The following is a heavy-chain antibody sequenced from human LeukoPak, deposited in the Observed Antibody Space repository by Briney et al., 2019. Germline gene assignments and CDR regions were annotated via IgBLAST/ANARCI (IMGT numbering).Heavy chain of an antibody. J-gene: IGHJ5*02. CDR1: GFTFSSYG. CDR2: IRYDGSNK. D-gene: IGHD3-10*01. V-gene: IGHV3-30*02. Sequence: GGSLRLSCAASGFTFSSYGIHWVRQAPGKGLEWVAFIRYDGSNKYYADSVKGRFTISRDNSKNTLYLQMNSLRAEDTAVYYCAKDPSPLLWFGGDWFDPWGQGTLVTVSS. CDR3: AKDPSPLLWFGGDWFDP.